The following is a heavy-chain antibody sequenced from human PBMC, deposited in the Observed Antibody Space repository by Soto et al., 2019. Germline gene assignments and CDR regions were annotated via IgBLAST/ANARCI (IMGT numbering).Heavy chain of an antibody. CDR3: ARDPCSGGSCQESIFDY. CDR2: ISYDGSNK. D-gene: IGHD2-15*01. Sequence: GGSLRLSCAASGFTFSSYGMHWVRQAPGKGLEWVAVISYDGSNKYYADSVKGRFTISRDNSKNTLYLQMNSLRAEDTAVYYCARDPCSGGSCQESIFDYWGQGTLVTVSS. J-gene: IGHJ4*02. V-gene: IGHV3-30*03. CDR1: GFTFSSYG.